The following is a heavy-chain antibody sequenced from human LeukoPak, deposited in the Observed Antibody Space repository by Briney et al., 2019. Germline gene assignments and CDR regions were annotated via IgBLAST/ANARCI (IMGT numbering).Heavy chain of an antibody. CDR2: IRQDGSEK. D-gene: IGHD2-15*01. V-gene: IGHV3-7*01. J-gene: IGHJ4*02. CDR3: ARGQLADTY. Sequence: GGSLRLSCAASGFTFSDYWMTWVRQAPGKGLEWVANIRQDGSEKYHVDSVKGRFTISRDNAKTSVYLQMNSLRVEDTALYYCARGQLADTYWGQGALVTVSS. CDR1: GFTFSDYW.